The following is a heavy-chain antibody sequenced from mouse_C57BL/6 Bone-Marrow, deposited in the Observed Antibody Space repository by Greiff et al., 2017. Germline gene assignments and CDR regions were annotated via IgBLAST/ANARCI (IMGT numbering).Heavy chain of an antibody. CDR2: IWGGGST. CDR3: AKQGNCFYYAMDY. Sequence: VKLMESGPGLVAPSQCLSITCTVSGFSLTSYGVDWARQPPGKGLEWLGVIWGGGSTNYNSALMSRLSISKDNSKSQVFLKMNSLQTDDTAMYCCAKQGNCFYYAMDYWGQGTSVTVSS. J-gene: IGHJ4*01. CDR1: GFSLTSYG. D-gene: IGHD2-1*01. V-gene: IGHV2-9*01.